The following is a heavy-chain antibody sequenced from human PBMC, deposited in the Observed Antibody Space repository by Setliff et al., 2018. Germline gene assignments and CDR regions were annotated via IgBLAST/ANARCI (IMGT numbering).Heavy chain of an antibody. CDR1: GFTFSDAW. Sequence: PGGSLRLSCAASGFTFSDAWMSWVRQAPGKGLEWVGRIKSNSDGGTTDYAAPVKGRFSISRDDSKNTLYLQMNNLKTEDTAVYYCTRNTPDDYWGQGTLVTVSS. CDR3: TRNTPDDY. J-gene: IGHJ4*02. V-gene: IGHV3-15*01. CDR2: IKSNSDGGTT.